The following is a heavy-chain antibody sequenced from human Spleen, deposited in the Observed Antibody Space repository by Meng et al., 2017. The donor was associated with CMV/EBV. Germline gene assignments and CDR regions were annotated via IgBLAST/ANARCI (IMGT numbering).Heavy chain of an antibody. J-gene: IGHJ4*02. CDR3: AMKDC. Sequence: ASVKVSCKASGYTFTSYGISWVRQAPGQGLEWMGWINPNSGGTNYAQKFQGRVTMTRDTAISTAYMDLSRMTSDDTAVYYCAMKDCWGQGTLVTVSS. V-gene: IGHV1-2*02. CDR2: INPNSGGT. CDR1: GYTFTSYG.